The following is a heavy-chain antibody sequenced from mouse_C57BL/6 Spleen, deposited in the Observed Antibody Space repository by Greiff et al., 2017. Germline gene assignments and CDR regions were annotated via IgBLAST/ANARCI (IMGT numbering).Heavy chain of an antibody. D-gene: IGHD1-1*01. CDR1: GYAFSSSW. CDR2: IYPGDGDT. CDR3: AITTVVEDWYFDV. Sequence: LVESGPELVKPGASVKISCKASGYAFSSSWMNWVKQRPGKGLEWIGRIYPGDGDTNYNGKFKGKATLTADKSSSTAYMQLSSLTSEDSAVYFCAITTVVEDWYFDVWGTGTTVTVSS. V-gene: IGHV1-82*01. J-gene: IGHJ1*03.